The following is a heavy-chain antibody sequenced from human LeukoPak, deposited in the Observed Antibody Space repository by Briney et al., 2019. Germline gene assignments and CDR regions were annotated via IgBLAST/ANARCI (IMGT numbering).Heavy chain of an antibody. D-gene: IGHD1-26*01. CDR1: GGTFSSYA. Sequence: SVKVSCKASGGTFSSYAISWVRQAPGQGLEWMGGIIPIFGTANYAQKFQGRVTITADKSTSTAYMELSSLRSEDTAVYYCARGRELVVDAFDIWGQGTMVTVSS. CDR3: ARGRELVVDAFDI. CDR2: IIPIFGTA. J-gene: IGHJ3*02. V-gene: IGHV1-69*06.